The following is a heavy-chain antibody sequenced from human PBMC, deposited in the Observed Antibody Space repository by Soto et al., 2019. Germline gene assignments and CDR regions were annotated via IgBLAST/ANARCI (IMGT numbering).Heavy chain of an antibody. J-gene: IGHJ4*01. V-gene: IGHV1-69*13. CDR3: ARDQINYYDSSGYLAY. CDR1: GGAFSTYT. D-gene: IGHD3-22*01. CDR2: ITPILSTA. Sequence: SVKVSCKASGGAFSTYTITWVRQAPGQGLEWMGGITPILSTAHYAQKFQGRVTITADASTSTAHMELSSLRSDDTAVYYCARDQINYYDSSGYLAYWGQGTLVTVSS.